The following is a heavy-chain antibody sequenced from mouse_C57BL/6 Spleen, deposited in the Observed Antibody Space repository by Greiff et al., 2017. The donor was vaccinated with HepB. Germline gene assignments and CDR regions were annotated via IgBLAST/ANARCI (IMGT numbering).Heavy chain of an antibody. D-gene: IGHD2-1*01. CDR2: IYPGDGDT. CDR3: AIYGNYEDWYFDV. V-gene: IGHV1-80*01. CDR1: GYAFSSYW. J-gene: IGHJ1*03. Sequence: VKLVESGAELVKPGASVKISCKASGYAFSSYWMNWVKQRPGKGLEWIGQIYPGDGDTNYNGKFKGKATLTADKSSSTAYMQLSSLTSEDSAVYFCAIYGNYEDWYFDVWGTGTTVTVSS.